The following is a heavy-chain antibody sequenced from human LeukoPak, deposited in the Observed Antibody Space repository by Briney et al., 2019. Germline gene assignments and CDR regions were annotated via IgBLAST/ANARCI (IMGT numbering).Heavy chain of an antibody. D-gene: IGHD3-22*01. Sequence: PGGSLRLSCAASGFTFSSYSMNWVRQAPGKGLEWVSYISSSSSTIYYADSVKGRFTISRDNAKNSLYLQMNSLRAEDTAVYYCARDALSLEYYYDSSGYFDYWGQGTLVTVSS. CDR1: GFTFSSYS. CDR3: ARDALSLEYYYDSSGYFDY. CDR2: ISSSSSTI. V-gene: IGHV3-48*01. J-gene: IGHJ4*02.